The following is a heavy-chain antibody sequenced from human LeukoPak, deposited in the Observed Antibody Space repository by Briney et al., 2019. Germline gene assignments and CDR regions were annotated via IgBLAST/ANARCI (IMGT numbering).Heavy chain of an antibody. D-gene: IGHD3-9*01. Sequence: PGGSLRLSCAASGFTFSSYGMHWVRQAPGKGLEWVAVISYDGSNKYYADSVNGRFTISRDNSKNTLYLQMNSLRAEDTAVYYCAKDSRIHIRYLDWLLWAESEYYFDYWGQGTLVTVSS. J-gene: IGHJ4*02. V-gene: IGHV3-30*18. CDR2: ISYDGSNK. CDR1: GFTFSSYG. CDR3: AKDSRIHIRYLDWLLWAESEYYFDY.